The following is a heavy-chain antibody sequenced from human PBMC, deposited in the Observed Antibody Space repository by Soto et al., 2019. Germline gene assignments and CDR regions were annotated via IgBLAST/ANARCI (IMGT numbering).Heavy chain of an antibody. V-gene: IGHV3-7*03. J-gene: IGHJ4*02. CDR3: TSARSSVGAPGGFIEY. D-gene: IGHD1-26*01. Sequence: EVQLVESGGGLVQPGGSLRLSCAASGFIFTNYWMSWVRQAPGKGLEWVANVHRDGSEKRYVDPVKGRFTISRDNAKNSLYLQMNSLSADDTGVYYCTSARSSVGAPGGFIEYWGQGNLVTVSS. CDR1: GFIFTNYW. CDR2: VHRDGSEK.